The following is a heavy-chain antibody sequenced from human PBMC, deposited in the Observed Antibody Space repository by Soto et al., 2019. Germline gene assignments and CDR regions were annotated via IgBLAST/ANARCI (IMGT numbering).Heavy chain of an antibody. Sequence: ASVKVSCKASGYTFTSYGISWVRQAPGQGLDWMGWISAYNGNTNYAQKLQGRVTMTTDTSTSTAYMELRSLRSDDTAVYYCARERAYYDSSGYYSGWFDPWGQGTLVTVSS. CDR3: ARERAYYDSSGYYSGWFDP. J-gene: IGHJ5*02. CDR2: ISAYNGNT. V-gene: IGHV1-18*01. CDR1: GYTFTSYG. D-gene: IGHD3-22*01.